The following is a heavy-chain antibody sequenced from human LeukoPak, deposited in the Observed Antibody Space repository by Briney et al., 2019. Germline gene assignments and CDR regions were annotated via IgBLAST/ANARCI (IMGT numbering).Heavy chain of an antibody. V-gene: IGHV4-30-2*01. Sequence: TLSLTCAVSGGSISSGGYSWSWIRQPPGKGLEWIGYIYHSGSTYYNPSLKSRVTISVDRSKNQFSLKLSSVTAADTAVYYCARARVTIRNYYFDYWGQGTLVTVSS. J-gene: IGHJ4*02. CDR3: ARARVTIRNYYFDY. CDR2: IYHSGST. CDR1: GGSISSGGYS. D-gene: IGHD3-10*01.